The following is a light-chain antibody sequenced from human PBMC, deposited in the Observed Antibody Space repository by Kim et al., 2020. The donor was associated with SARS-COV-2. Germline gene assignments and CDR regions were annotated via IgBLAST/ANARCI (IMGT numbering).Light chain of an antibody. CDR1: QGISSW. J-gene: IGKJ1*01. Sequence: ASVGDNVTITCRASQGISSWLALYQQKPGKAPKVLIYAASSLQSGVPSRFSGIGSGTDFTLTINSLQPEDFATYYCQQANSFPPTFGQWTKVDSK. CDR2: AAS. V-gene: IGKV1-12*01. CDR3: QQANSFPPT.